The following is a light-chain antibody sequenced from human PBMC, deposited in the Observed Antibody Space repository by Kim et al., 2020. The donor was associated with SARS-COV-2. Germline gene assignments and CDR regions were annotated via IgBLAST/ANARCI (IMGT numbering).Light chain of an antibody. Sequence: GQSVTISCSGNRSDIGSYTRVSWYQQTPGTAPKLIIHEVSNRPSGVPDRFSGSKSGNTASLTISGLQAEDEADYHCSSQTNTGTWVFGGGTQLTVL. J-gene: IGLJ3*02. CDR1: RSDIGSYTR. V-gene: IGLV2-18*02. CDR3: SSQTNTGTWV. CDR2: EVS.